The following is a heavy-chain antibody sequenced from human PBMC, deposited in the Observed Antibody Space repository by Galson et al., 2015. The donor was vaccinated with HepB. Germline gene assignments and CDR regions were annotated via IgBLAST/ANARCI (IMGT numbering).Heavy chain of an antibody. CDR2: ISAYNGNT. CDR1: GYTFTSYG. Sequence: SVKVSCKASGYTFTSYGISWVRQAPGQGLEWMGWISAYNGNTNYAQKLQGRVTMTTDTSTSTAYMELRSLRSDDTAVYYCARDSDDFWSGYDPANIDDYYYYYMDVWGKGTTVTVSS. J-gene: IGHJ6*03. V-gene: IGHV1-18*01. CDR3: ARDSDDFWSGYDPANIDDYYYYYMDV. D-gene: IGHD3-3*01.